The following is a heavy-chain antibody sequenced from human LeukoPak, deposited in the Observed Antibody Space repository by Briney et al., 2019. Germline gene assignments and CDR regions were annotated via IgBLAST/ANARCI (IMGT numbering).Heavy chain of an antibody. CDR1: GGSISSYY. CDR2: VHYSGST. Sequence: SGTLSLTCTVSGGSISSYYWNWIRQPPGKGLEWIGFVHYSGSTNYNPSLKSRVTFSLDTSKNQFSLKLTSVTAADTAVYYCARGFTSFQWFDLWGRGTLVTVSS. CDR3: ARGFTSFQWFDL. V-gene: IGHV4-59*08. D-gene: IGHD3-16*01. J-gene: IGHJ2*01.